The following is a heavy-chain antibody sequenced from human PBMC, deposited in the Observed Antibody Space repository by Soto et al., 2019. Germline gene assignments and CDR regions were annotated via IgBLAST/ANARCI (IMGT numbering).Heavy chain of an antibody. V-gene: IGHV4-34*01. CDR2: INHSGST. D-gene: IGHD3-3*01. J-gene: IGHJ5*02. Sequence: PSETLSLTCAVYGGSFSGYYWSWIRQPPGKGLEWIGEINHSGSTNYNPSLKSRVTISVDTSKNQFSLKLSSVTAADTAVYYCARGQSVWLLYFPHHFWFYPWGQGTLVTVSS. CDR1: GGSFSGYY. CDR3: ARGQSVWLLYFPHHFWFYP.